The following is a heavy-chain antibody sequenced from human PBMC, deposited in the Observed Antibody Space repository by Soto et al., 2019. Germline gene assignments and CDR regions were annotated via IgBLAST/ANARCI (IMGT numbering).Heavy chain of an antibody. J-gene: IGHJ3*02. CDR3: GGDSGYDLHAFDI. Sequence: SLKVRCKASGGTFSSYAIFWVRQATGQGLEWMGGIIPILGTANCAQKFQGRVTITADESTSTAYMELSSLRSEDTAVYYCGGDSGYDLHAFDIWGQGTMVTVS. CDR2: IIPILGTA. V-gene: IGHV1-69*13. CDR1: GGTFSSYA. D-gene: IGHD5-12*01.